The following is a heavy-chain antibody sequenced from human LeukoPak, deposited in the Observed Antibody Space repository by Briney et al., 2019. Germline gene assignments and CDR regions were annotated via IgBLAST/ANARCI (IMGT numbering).Heavy chain of an antibody. Sequence: PGGSLRLSCAASGFTFNNYEMNWVRQAPGKGLEWVSYISSSGSTIYYADSVKGRFTISRDNAKNSLYLQMNSLRAEDTAVYYCARAGIAAAGVDYWGQGTLVTVSS. CDR3: ARAGIAAAGVDY. D-gene: IGHD6-13*01. CDR1: GFTFNNYE. V-gene: IGHV3-48*03. CDR2: ISSSGSTI. J-gene: IGHJ4*02.